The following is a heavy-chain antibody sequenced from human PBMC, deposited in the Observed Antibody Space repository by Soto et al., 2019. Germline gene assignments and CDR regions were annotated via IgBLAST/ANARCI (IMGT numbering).Heavy chain of an antibody. D-gene: IGHD2-15*01. CDR2: INSDGSST. V-gene: IGHV3-74*01. CDR3: ARGYCSGGSCPAHYYYYMDV. Sequence: GGSLRLSCAASGFTFSSYWMHWVRQAPGKGLVWVSRINSDGSSTSYADSVKGRFTISRDNAKNTLYLQMNSLRAEDTAVYYCARGYCSGGSCPAHYYYYMDVWGKGTTVTVSS. CDR1: GFTFSSYW. J-gene: IGHJ6*03.